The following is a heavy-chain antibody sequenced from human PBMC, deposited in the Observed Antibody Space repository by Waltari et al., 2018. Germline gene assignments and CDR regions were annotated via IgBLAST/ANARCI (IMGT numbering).Heavy chain of an antibody. V-gene: IGHV3-7*01. CDR1: GLSFSNYW. CDR2: IRKDGREK. D-gene: IGHD6-13*01. J-gene: IGHJ4*02. Sequence: EVQLVESGGGLAQPGGSLRLSCAASGLSFSNYWMTWVRQASGKGPGWVAKIRKDGREKYYMDSVKGRFTISRDNAKNSLYLQMNNLRVEDTAVYYCTRGGRDSSWYWRDWGQGTLVTVSS. CDR3: TRGGRDSSWYWRD.